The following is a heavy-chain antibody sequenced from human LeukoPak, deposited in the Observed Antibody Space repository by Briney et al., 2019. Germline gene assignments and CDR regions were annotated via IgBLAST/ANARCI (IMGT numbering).Heavy chain of an antibody. V-gene: IGHV3-48*03. J-gene: IGHJ4*02. D-gene: IGHD3-10*01. CDR1: GFTFSSYE. Sequence: PGGSLRLSCAVSGFTFSSYEMNWVRQAPGKGLEWVSYISSSGSTMNYADSVQGQFTISRDNAKNSLYLQMNSLRAEDTAVYYCARGRSYNYWGQGTLVTVSS. CDR3: ARGRSYNY. CDR2: ISSSGSTM.